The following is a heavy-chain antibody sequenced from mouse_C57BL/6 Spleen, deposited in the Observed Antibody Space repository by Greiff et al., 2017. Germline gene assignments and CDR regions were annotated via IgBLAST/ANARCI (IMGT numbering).Heavy chain of an antibody. CDR2: IHPNSGST. D-gene: IGHD2-4*01. Sequence: QVQLQQPGAELVKPGASVKLSCKASGYTFTSYWMHWVKQSPGQGLEWIGMIHPNSGSTNYNEKFKSKATLTVDKSSSTAYMQLSSLTSEDSAVYYCASYDYDQFAYWGQGTLVTVSA. J-gene: IGHJ3*01. CDR1: GYTFTSYW. V-gene: IGHV1-64*01. CDR3: ASYDYDQFAY.